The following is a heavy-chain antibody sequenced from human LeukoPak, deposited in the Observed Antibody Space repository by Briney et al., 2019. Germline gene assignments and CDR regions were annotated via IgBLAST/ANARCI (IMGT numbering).Heavy chain of an antibody. CDR3: ARGSDYDFWSGYYSYFDY. V-gene: IGHV4-59*01. CDR2: IYYSGST. Sequence: SETLSLTCTVSGGSISSYYWSWIRQPPGKGLEWMGYIYYSGSTNYNPSLKSRVTISVDTSKNQFSLKLSSVTAADTAVYYCARGSDYDFWSGYYSYFDYWGQGTLVTVSS. J-gene: IGHJ4*02. D-gene: IGHD3-3*01. CDR1: GGSISSYY.